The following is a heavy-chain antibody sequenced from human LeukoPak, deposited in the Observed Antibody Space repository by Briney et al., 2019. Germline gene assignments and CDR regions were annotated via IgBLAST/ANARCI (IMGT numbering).Heavy chain of an antibody. V-gene: IGHV3-64D*09. CDR2: ISSNGDST. CDR1: GFTFRSFA. J-gene: IGHJ4*02. D-gene: IGHD4-17*01. Sequence: GGSLRLSCSASGFTFRSFAMFWVRQAPGKGLEYVSAISSNGDSTHYTDSLRGRFTISRDNSKNTVDLQMNTLRPEDTAVYYCVRSPRRSPSAIYGDYCTYDSWGQGTLVTVS. CDR3: VRSPRRSPSAIYGDYCTYDS.